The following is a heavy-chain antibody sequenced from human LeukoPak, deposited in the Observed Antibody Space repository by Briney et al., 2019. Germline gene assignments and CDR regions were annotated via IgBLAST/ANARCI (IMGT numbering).Heavy chain of an antibody. V-gene: IGHV3-7*01. CDR3: ARKYYDIGDY. D-gene: IGHD3-9*01. J-gene: IGHJ4*02. CDR1: GFTFSNYW. Sequence: GGSLRLSCAASGFTFSNYWMTWVRQAPGKGLEWVANINRDASEKYYADSVKGRFTISRDNAKNSLYLQMNSLRAEDTAVYYCARKYYDIGDYWGQGTLVTVSS. CDR2: INRDASEK.